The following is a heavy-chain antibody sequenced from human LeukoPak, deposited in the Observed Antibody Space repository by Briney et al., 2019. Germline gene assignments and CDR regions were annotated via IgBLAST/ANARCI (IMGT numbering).Heavy chain of an antibody. Sequence: SETLSLTCSVSGGSISSNIHYWAWIRQPPGKGLEWIGEINHSGSTNYNPSLKSRVTISVDTSKNQFSLKLSSVTAADTAVYYCASPYDYGANWGQGTLVTVSS. CDR1: GGSISSNIHY. J-gene: IGHJ4*02. V-gene: IGHV4-39*07. D-gene: IGHD4-17*01. CDR2: INHSGST. CDR3: ASPYDYGAN.